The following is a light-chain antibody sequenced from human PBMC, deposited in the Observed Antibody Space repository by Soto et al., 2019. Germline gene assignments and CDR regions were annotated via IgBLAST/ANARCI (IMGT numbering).Light chain of an antibody. CDR3: QQGHNWPLT. Sequence: IVMTQSPATLSVSPGERATLSCRASQSISTELAWYQQKPGQPPRLLIYSASTRATGVPARFTGSGSGSEFTSTIIGLQSEDFAVYYCQQGHNWPLTFGQGTRLEI. V-gene: IGKV3-15*01. CDR1: QSISTE. J-gene: IGKJ2*01. CDR2: SAS.